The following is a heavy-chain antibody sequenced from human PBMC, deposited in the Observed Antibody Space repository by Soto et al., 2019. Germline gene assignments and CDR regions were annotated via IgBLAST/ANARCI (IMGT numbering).Heavy chain of an antibody. D-gene: IGHD3-3*01. CDR1: GYTFTSYG. CDR2: ISAYNGNT. CDR3: ARLAIFGVDLTWFDP. V-gene: IGHV1-18*01. Sequence: EASVKVSCKASGYTFTSYGISWVRQAPGQGLEWMGWISAYNGNTNYAQKLQGRVTMTTDTSTSTACMELRSLRSDDTAVYYCARLAIFGVDLTWFDPWGQGTLVTVSS. J-gene: IGHJ5*02.